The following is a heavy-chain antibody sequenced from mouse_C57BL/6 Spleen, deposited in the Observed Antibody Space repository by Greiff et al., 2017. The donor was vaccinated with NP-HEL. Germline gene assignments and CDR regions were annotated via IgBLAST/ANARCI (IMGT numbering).Heavy chain of an antibody. CDR3: SRDGYFDY. V-gene: IGHV5-4*01. Sequence: DVQLVESGGGLVKPGGSLKLSCAASGFTFSSYAMSWVRQTPEKRLEWVATISDGGSYTYYPDNVKGRFTISRDNATNNLYLQMSHLKSEDTSMYYCSRDGYFDYWGQGTTLTVSS. J-gene: IGHJ2*01. CDR1: GFTFSSYA. CDR2: ISDGGSYT.